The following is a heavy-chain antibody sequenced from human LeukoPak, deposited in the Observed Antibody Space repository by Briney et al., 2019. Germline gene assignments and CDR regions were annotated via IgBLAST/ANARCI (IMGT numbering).Heavy chain of an antibody. Sequence: ASVKVSCRVSGYTLTDLSMHWVRQAPGKAREWMGGFEPEDSETIYAQKFQGRVTMTEDTSTDTAYMELSSLRSEDTAVYYCATALVNWRLADFDYWSQGTRVTVSS. CDR1: GYTLTDLS. V-gene: IGHV1-24*01. CDR3: ATALVNWRLADFDY. CDR2: FEPEDSET. J-gene: IGHJ4*02. D-gene: IGHD1-20*01.